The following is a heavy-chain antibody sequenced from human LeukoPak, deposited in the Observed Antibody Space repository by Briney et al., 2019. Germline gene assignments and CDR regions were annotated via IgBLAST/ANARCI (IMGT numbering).Heavy chain of an antibody. CDR1: GGSIINYY. D-gene: IGHD3-22*01. Sequence: SETLSLTCPVSGGSIINYYWSWIRPPPGKGLEWIGYIYYSGSTNYNPSLKSRVTISVDTSKNQFSLKLSSVTAADTAVYFCARGPYSYDSSGAFDIWGQGTMVTVSS. CDR3: ARGPYSYDSSGAFDI. V-gene: IGHV4-59*08. CDR2: IYYSGST. J-gene: IGHJ3*02.